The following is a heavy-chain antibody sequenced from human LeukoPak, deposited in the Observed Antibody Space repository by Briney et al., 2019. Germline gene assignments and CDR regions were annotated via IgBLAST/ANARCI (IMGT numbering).Heavy chain of an antibody. CDR3: GRGAYSHD. J-gene: IGHJ4*02. V-gene: IGHV3-7*04. D-gene: IGHD5-18*01. CDR2: IKQDGSEK. Sequence: GGSLRLSCAASGFTFSNYWMTWVRQAPGKGLEWVANIKQDGSEKYYVDSVKGRFTISRDNAKNSLYLQMNSLRAEDTAVYYCGRGAYSHDWGQGTLVTVSS. CDR1: GFTFSNYW.